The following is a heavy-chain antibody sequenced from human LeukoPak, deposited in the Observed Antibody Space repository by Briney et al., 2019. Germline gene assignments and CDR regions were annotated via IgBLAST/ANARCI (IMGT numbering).Heavy chain of an antibody. J-gene: IGHJ3*02. CDR3: ARVLCSGGTCLDAFDI. CDR1: GFTFDDYG. CDR2: INWNGGST. V-gene: IGHV3-20*04. D-gene: IGHD2-15*01. Sequence: GGSLRLSCAASGFTFDDYGMSWVRQAPGKGLEWVSGINWNGGSTGYADSVKGRFTISRDNAKNSLYLQVSSLRAEDTAVYYCARVLCSGGTCLDAFDIWGQGTMVTVSS.